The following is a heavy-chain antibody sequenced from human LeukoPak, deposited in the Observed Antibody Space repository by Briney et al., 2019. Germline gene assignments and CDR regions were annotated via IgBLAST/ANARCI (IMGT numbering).Heavy chain of an antibody. V-gene: IGHV3-23*01. J-gene: IGHJ2*01. Sequence: GGSLRLSCAASGFTFSSYAMSWVRQAPGKGLEWVSAISGSGGSTYYADSVKGRFTISRDNAKNSLYLQMNSLRAEDTAVYYCARDESYGDYGDWYFDLWGRGTLVTVSS. CDR1: GFTFSSYA. CDR2: ISGSGGST. CDR3: ARDESYGDYGDWYFDL. D-gene: IGHD4-17*01.